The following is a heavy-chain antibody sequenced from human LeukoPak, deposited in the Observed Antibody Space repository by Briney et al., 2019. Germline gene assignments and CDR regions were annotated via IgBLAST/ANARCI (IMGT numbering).Heavy chain of an antibody. V-gene: IGHV3-9*01. J-gene: IGHJ4*02. CDR1: GFTFDGYA. CDR3: AKDGGLWVSAHWGDS. D-gene: IGHD7-27*01. CDR2: ISWNSGSI. Sequence: GRSLRLSCAASGFTFDGYAMHWVRQAPGKGLEWVSGISWNSGSIGYADSVKGRFTISRDNAKNSLYLQMNSLRAEDTAVYYCAKDGGLWVSAHWGDSWGRGTLVTVSS.